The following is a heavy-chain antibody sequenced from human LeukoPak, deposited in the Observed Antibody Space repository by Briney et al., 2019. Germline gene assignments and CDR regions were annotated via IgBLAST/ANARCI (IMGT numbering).Heavy chain of an antibody. CDR2: ISSRCSTI. Sequence: GGSLRLSCAASGFTFSSYEMNWVRQAPGKGLEWVSYISSRCSTIYYADSVKGRFTISRDNAKHSLYLQLNSLSAEDTTVYYCARCRTVATADYWGQGTLVTVSS. D-gene: IGHD5-12*01. CDR1: GFTFSSYE. CDR3: ARCRTVATADY. J-gene: IGHJ4*02. V-gene: IGHV3-48*03.